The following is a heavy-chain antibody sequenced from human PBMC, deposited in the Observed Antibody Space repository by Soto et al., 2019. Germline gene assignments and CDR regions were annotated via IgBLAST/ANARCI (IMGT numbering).Heavy chain of an antibody. CDR3: VGSSSSHGY. J-gene: IGHJ4*02. V-gene: IGHV4-4*02. CDR2: IYHSGST. D-gene: IGHD6-6*01. Sequence: AETLALTCAVWVGSISRRNWWRWVRQPPGKGLEWIGEIYHSGSTNYNPSIKSRVTISVDKSKNRFSLKLSSVTAADTAVYYCVGSSSSHGYWGQGTLVTVSS. CDR1: VGSISRRNW.